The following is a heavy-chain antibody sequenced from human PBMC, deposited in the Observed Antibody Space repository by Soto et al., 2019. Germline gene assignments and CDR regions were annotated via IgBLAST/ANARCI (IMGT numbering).Heavy chain of an antibody. CDR1: GFTFGHYS. J-gene: IGHJ6*02. D-gene: IGHD2-15*01. CDR2: ISSDNRTI. V-gene: IGHV3-48*02. Sequence: EVQLVESGGGLIQRGGSLRLSCAASGFTFGHYSMNWVRQAPGKGPEWVSYISSDNRTINYADSVKGRFIITRDYAKKSLYLQMHSLRDEDAAVYYCAREGWPLLQSGMDVWGQGTTVTVSS. CDR3: AREGWPLLQSGMDV.